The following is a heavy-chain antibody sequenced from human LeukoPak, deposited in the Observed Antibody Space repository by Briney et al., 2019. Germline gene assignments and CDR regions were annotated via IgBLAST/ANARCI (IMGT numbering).Heavy chain of an antibody. J-gene: IGHJ4*02. D-gene: IGHD4-17*01. CDR2: ISFDGTNK. V-gene: IGHV3-30*04. CDR1: GVPLSHYA. CDR3: ATDYGDYEPIDY. Sequence: PGGSLRLSCTASGVPLSHYAMHWVRQAPGRGLEWVAVISFDGTNKYYGDSVEGRFSVSRDNSKNTLYLQMNSLRPDDTAMYYCATDYGDYEPIDYWGRGTLVTASS.